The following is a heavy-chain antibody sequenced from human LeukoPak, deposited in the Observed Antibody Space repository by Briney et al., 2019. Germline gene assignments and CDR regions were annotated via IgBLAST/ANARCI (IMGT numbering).Heavy chain of an antibody. Sequence: GGSLRLSCAASGFTFSSYAMHWVRQAPGKGLEWVAVISYDGSNKYYADSVKGRFTISRDNSKNPLYLQMNSLRAEDTAVYYCARLGHCSCWYYFDFWGQGTLVTVSS. CDR1: GFTFSSYA. J-gene: IGHJ4*02. D-gene: IGHD6-19*01. CDR2: ISYDGSNK. V-gene: IGHV3-30*04. CDR3: ARLGHCSCWYYFDF.